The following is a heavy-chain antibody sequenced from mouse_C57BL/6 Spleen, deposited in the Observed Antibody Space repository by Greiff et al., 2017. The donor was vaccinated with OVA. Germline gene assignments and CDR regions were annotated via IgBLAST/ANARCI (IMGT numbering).Heavy chain of an antibody. CDR2: IDPSASYT. V-gene: IGHV1-69*01. D-gene: IGHD2-12*01. CDR3: ARGHYCYDKAWFDY. J-gene: IGHJ3*01. Sequence: VQLQQPGAELVMPGASVKLSCKASGYTFTSYWMHWVKQRPGQGLEWIGEIDPSASYTKYNQKFKGKSTLTVDKSSSTAYMQLSSLPSEDAAVDYCARGHYCYDKAWFDYWGQGTLVTVSA. CDR1: GYTFTSYW.